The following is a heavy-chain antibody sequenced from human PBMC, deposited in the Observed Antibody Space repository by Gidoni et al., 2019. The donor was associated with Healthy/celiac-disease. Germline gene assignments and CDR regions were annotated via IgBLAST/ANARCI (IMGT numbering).Heavy chain of an antibody. D-gene: IGHD3-22*01. Sequence: EVQLLESGGVLVQPGGSLSLSCAAPGFPFSSYAMCWVRQAPGKGLEWVSAISGRGGSTYYADSVKGRFTISRDNSKNTLYLQMNSLRAEDTAVYYCAKDQSTYYYDSSGDGYWGQGTLVTVSS. CDR1: GFPFSSYA. V-gene: IGHV3-23*01. CDR3: AKDQSTYYYDSSGDGY. CDR2: ISGRGGST. J-gene: IGHJ4*02.